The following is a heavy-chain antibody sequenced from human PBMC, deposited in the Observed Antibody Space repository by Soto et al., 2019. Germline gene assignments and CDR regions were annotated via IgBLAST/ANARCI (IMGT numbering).Heavy chain of an antibody. CDR3: ARGIGTRDYVSGRCRFDP. J-gene: IGHJ5*02. D-gene: IGHD3-10*01. Sequence: EVQLVESGGNLVQPGGSLRLSCAASGFTFSNYDMHWVRQATGKGLEWVSGIGSAGDTYYPGSVKGRFTISRDNAKSSLYLQMNSLRGGDTAVYYCARGIGTRDYVSGRCRFDPWGQGTLVTVSS. CDR2: IGSAGDT. CDR1: GFTFSNYD. V-gene: IGHV3-13*01.